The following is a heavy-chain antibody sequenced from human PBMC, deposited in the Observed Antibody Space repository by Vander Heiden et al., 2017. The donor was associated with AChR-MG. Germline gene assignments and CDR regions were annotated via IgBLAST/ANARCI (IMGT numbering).Heavy chain of an antibody. CDR1: GYSFTNYA. D-gene: IGHD2-8*01. J-gene: IGHJ5*02. V-gene: IGHV1-3*01. CDR2: INAGNGNT. CDR3: ARDSREYQMRTKTSNWFDP. Sequence: QVQLVQSGTEVKKPGASVKVSCKASGYSFTNYAIHWVRQAPGQRLEWMGWINAGNGNTKYSQNFQGRFTITRDTSANTAYMELSSLRSDETALYYCARDSREYQMRTKTSNWFDPWGHGTLVTVSS.